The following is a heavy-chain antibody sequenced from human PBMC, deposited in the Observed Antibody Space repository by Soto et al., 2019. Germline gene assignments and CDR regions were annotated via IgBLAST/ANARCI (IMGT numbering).Heavy chain of an antibody. D-gene: IGHD3-16*01. Sequence: GGSLKISCQGSGYSFPSYWIGWVRQMPGKGLEWMGTIYPGDSDTRYSPSFQGQVTISADKSISTAYMKLSSVTAADTAVYYCASTVWGSFERYYYYGMDVWGQGTTVTVAS. CDR2: IYPGDSDT. CDR1: GYSFPSYW. V-gene: IGHV5-51*01. J-gene: IGHJ6*02. CDR3: ASTVWGSFERYYYYGMDV.